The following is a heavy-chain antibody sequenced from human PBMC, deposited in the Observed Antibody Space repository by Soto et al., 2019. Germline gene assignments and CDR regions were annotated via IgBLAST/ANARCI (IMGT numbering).Heavy chain of an antibody. Sequence: ASETLSLTCTVSGGSISNYYWSWIRQPPGKGLEWIGYIYYSGSTNYNPSLKSRVTISVDTSKNQFSLKLSSVTAADTAVYYCARRYGEAFDCWGQGTLVTVSS. J-gene: IGHJ4*02. CDR1: GGSISNYY. CDR2: IYYSGST. D-gene: IGHD4-17*01. CDR3: ARRYGEAFDC. V-gene: IGHV4-59*01.